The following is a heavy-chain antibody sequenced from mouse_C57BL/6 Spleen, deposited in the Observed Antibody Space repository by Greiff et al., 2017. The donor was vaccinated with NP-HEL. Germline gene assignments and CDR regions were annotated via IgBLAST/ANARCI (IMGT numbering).Heavy chain of an antibody. CDR1: GYTFTSYW. V-gene: IGHV1-52*01. CDR3: ARGPGADYAMDY. CDR2: IDPSDSDT. Sequence: QVQLKQPGAELVRPGSSVKLSCKASGYTFTSYWMHWVKQRPIQGLEWIGNIDPSDSDTHYNQQFKDKATLTVDKSSSTAYMQLSSLTSENSAVYYGARGPGADYAMDYWGQGTSVTVSS. J-gene: IGHJ4*01.